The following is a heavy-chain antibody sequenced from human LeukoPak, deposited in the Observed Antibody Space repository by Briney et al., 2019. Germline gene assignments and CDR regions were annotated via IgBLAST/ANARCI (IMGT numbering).Heavy chain of an antibody. CDR1: GYTFTSYY. CDR2: INPSGGST. CDR3: ARSSITMVRGVIIPWDF. Sequence: ASVKVSCKASGYTFTSYYMHWVRQAPGQGLEWMGIINPSGGSTSYAQKFQGRVTMTRDTSTSTVYMELSSLRSEDTAVYYCARSSITMVRGVIIPWDFWGQGTLVTVSS. V-gene: IGHV1-46*01. J-gene: IGHJ4*02. D-gene: IGHD3-10*01.